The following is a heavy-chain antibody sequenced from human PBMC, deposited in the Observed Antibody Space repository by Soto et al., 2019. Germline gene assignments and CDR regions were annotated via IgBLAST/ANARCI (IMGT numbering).Heavy chain of an antibody. CDR1: GFSLSTSGVG. D-gene: IGHD6-19*01. CDR3: AHRRSNGWYVGWFAP. CDR2: IYWDDDK. J-gene: IGHJ5*02. Sequence: SGPTLVNPTQTLTLTCTVSGFSLSTSGVGVGWIRQPPGKALEWLAVIYWDDDKRYSPSLKSRLTITKDTSKNQVVLTMTNMDPVDTATYYFAHRRSNGWYVGWFAPWGQGTLVTVSS. V-gene: IGHV2-5*02.